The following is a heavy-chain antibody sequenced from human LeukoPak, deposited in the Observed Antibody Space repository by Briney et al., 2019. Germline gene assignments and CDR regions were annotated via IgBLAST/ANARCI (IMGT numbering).Heavy chain of an antibody. CDR2: ISGSGGST. J-gene: IGHJ5*02. V-gene: IGHV3-23*01. D-gene: IGHD2-15*01. CDR1: GFTFSSSA. Sequence: GGSLRLSCAASGFTFSSSAMSWVRQAPGKGLEWVSAISGSGGSTYYADSVEGRFTISRDNAKNSLYLQMNSLRAEDTAVYYCARDRGSGGSCNGCGWFDPWGQGTLVTVSS. CDR3: ARDRGSGGSCNGCGWFDP.